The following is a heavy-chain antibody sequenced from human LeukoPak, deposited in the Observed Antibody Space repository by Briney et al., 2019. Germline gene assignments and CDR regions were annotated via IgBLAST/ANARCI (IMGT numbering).Heavy chain of an antibody. Sequence: SETLSLTCTVSGGSTSSYYWSWIRQPPGRGLGWIGYIYTSGSTNYNPSLKSRATISVDTSKNQFSLKLSSVTAADTAVYYCARHRPFGILGSWFDPCGQGPLVTVSS. CDR1: GGSTSSYY. CDR2: IYTSGST. CDR3: ARHRPFGILGSWFDP. J-gene: IGHJ5*02. D-gene: IGHD3-10*01. V-gene: IGHV4-4*09.